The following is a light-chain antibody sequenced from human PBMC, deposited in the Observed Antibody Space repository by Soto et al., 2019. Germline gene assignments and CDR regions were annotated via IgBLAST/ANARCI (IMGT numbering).Light chain of an antibody. Sequence: DVVMPQTPLSLSPTPGQPASISCMSSQSLLHITGETFLFWYLQKPGQSPQXLIYEVSTRVSGVPDRFSGSGSGTDFTLEISRVETDDVGIYYCMQSTQLPPTFGQGTRLEIK. V-gene: IGKV2D-29*02. CDR2: EVS. J-gene: IGKJ5*01. CDR3: MQSTQLPPT. CDR1: QSLLHITGETF.